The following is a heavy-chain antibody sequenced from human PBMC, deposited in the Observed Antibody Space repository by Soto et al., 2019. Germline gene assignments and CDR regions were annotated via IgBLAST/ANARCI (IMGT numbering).Heavy chain of an antibody. Sequence: SETLSLTCAVYGGSFSGYYWSWIRQPPGKGLEWIGEINHSGSTNYNPSLKSRVTISVDTSKNQFSLKLSSVTAADTAVYYCARDRRYIWGTAGYYFDYWGQGTLVTVSS. J-gene: IGHJ4*02. D-gene: IGHD3-16*01. V-gene: IGHV4-34*01. CDR1: GGSFSGYY. CDR3: ARDRRYIWGTAGYYFDY. CDR2: INHSGST.